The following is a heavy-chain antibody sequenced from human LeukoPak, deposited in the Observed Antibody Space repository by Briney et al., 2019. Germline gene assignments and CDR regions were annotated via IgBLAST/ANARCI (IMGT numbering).Heavy chain of an antibody. D-gene: IGHD1-26*01. CDR3: ARLADTTS. V-gene: IGHV5-51*01. J-gene: IGHJ5*02. CDR1: GYTFGNFW. Sequence: GESLKISCKGSGYTFGNFWIAWVRQMPGKGLEWMGSIYPGDSDTRYSPSFQGQVTISADKSLATASLLWSSLKASDTAMYFCARLADTTSWGQGTLVTVSS. CDR2: IYPGDSDT.